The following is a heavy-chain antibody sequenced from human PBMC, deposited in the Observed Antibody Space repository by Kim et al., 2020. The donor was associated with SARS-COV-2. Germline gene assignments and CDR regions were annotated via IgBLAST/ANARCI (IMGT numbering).Heavy chain of an antibody. V-gene: IGHV3-30-3*01. CDR1: GFTFSSYS. CDR2: ISYDGGKK. Sequence: GGSLRLSCAASGFTFSSYSLHWVRQAPGKGLEWVAVISYDGGKKYYADSVKGRFTISRDNSKNTLYLQMNSLRAEDTAVYYCARALNYDFWGGYSGGWGFDYWGQGTLVTVSS. D-gene: IGHD3-3*01. CDR3: ARALNYDFWGGYSGGWGFDY. J-gene: IGHJ4*02.